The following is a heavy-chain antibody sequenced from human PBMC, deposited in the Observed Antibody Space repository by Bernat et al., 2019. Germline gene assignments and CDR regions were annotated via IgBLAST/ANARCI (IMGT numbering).Heavy chain of an antibody. V-gene: IGHV3-15*01. J-gene: IGHJ4*02. D-gene: IGHD2-8*01. CDR3: TIKQTPRECNGENCYDS. CDR2: IKSKADGGTT. Sequence: EVQLLESGGGLVKPGGSLRLSCAASGFTFIDAWMNWVRQAPGKGLEFIGRIKSKADGGTTDYAAPVKGRFTISRDDSQNMVYLQMNDLKTDDTALYYCTIKQTPRECNGENCYDSWGQGALVTVSS. CDR1: GFTFIDAW.